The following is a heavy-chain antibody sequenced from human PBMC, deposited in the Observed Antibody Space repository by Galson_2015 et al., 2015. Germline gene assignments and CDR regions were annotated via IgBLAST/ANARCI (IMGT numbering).Heavy chain of an antibody. J-gene: IGHJ4*02. Sequence: SLRLSCAASGFTFDDYAMHWVRQAPGKGLEWVSLISWDGGSTYYADSVKGRFTISRDNSKNSLYLQMNSLRAEDTALYYCAKDIGYGYSGYDLPAYWGQGTLVTVSS. D-gene: IGHD5-12*01. CDR3: AKDIGYGYSGYDLPAY. V-gene: IGHV3-43D*04. CDR2: ISWDGGST. CDR1: GFTFDDYA.